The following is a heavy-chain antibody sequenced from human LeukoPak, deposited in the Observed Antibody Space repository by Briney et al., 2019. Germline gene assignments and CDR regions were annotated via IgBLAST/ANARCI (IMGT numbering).Heavy chain of an antibody. CDR2: IYYSGRT. CDR1: GGSISSSSYY. D-gene: IGHD6-13*01. CDR3: ARVLISSLGPDY. J-gene: IGHJ4*02. Sequence: SETLSLTCTVYGGSISSSSYYWGWIRQPPGKGLEWIGSIYYSGRTYQNPSLKSRVTISVDTSKNQFSLKLSSVTAADTAVYYCARVLISSLGPDYWGQGTLVTVSS. V-gene: IGHV4-39*07.